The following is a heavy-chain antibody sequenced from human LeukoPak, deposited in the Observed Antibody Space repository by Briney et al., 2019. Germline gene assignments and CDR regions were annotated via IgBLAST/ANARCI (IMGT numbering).Heavy chain of an antibody. D-gene: IGHD5-12*01. V-gene: IGHV3-23*01. CDR2: ISGSGGDT. CDR1: GFTFSSYA. CDR3: AKTSRANSNYDSPFDY. Sequence: PGGSLRLSCAASGFTFSSYAMSWVRQAPGKGLEWVSAISGSGGDTYYADSVKGRFTISRDNSKNTLYLRMNSLRAEDTAIYYCAKTSRANSNYDSPFDYWGQGTLVTVSS. J-gene: IGHJ4*02.